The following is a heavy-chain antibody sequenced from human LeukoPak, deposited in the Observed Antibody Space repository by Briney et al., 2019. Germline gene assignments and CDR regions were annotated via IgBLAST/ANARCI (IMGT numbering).Heavy chain of an antibody. CDR2: ISGSGGST. CDR3: AKADYDSSGWYFDY. D-gene: IGHD3-22*01. Sequence: GGSLRLSCAASGFTFSSYAMSWVRQAPGKGLEWVSAISGSGGSTYYAESVKGRFTISRDNSKNTLYLQMNSLRAEDTAVYYCAKADYDSSGWYFDYWGQGTLVTVSS. CDR1: GFTFSSYA. V-gene: IGHV3-23*01. J-gene: IGHJ4*02.